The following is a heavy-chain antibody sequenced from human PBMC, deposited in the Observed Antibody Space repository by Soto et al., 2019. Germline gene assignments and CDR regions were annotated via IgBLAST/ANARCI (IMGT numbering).Heavy chain of an antibody. CDR3: ARTSAAGKYYYGMDV. Sequence: GESLKISCKRSGYSFTSYWIGWVRQMPGKGLEWMGIIYPGDSDTRYSPSFQGQVTISADKSISTAYLQWSSLKASDTAMYYCARTSAAGKYYYGMDVWGQGTTVTV. V-gene: IGHV5-51*01. CDR2: IYPGDSDT. D-gene: IGHD6-13*01. J-gene: IGHJ6*02. CDR1: GYSFTSYW.